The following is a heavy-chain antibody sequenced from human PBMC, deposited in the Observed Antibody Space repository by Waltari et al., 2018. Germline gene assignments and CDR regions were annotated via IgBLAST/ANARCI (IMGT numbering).Heavy chain of an antibody. D-gene: IGHD3-10*01. Sequence: QVQLQESGPGLVKPSETLSLTCAVSGYSISSGYYWGWIRQPPGKGLEWIGSIYHSGSTYYNPSLKSRVTISVDTSKNQFSLKLSSVTAADTAVYYCAREGGILWFLYYYGMDVWGQGTTVTVSS. CDR3: AREGGILWFLYYYGMDV. CDR1: GYSISSGYY. J-gene: IGHJ6*02. CDR2: IYHSGST. V-gene: IGHV4-38-2*02.